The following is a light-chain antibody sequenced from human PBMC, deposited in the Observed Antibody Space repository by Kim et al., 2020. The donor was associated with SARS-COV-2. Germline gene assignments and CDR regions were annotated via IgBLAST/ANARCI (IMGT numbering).Light chain of an antibody. CDR3: QSYDSSLSGWV. J-gene: IGLJ3*02. CDR1: SSNIGAAYD. Sequence: QRVTISGTGSSSNIGAAYDVHWYQHLPGTAPKLLIYGNSNRPSGVPDRFSGSKSGTSASLAITGLQAEDEADYYCQSYDSSLSGWVFGGGTQLTVL. CDR2: GNS. V-gene: IGLV1-40*01.